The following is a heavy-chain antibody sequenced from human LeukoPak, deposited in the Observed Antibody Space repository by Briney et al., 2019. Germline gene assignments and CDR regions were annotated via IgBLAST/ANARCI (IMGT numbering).Heavy chain of an antibody. V-gene: IGHV4-59*01. Sequence: SETLSLTCTVSGGSISSYYWSWIRQPPGKGLEWIGYIYYSGSTNYNPSLKSRVTISVDTSKNQFSLKLSSVTAADTAVYYCVRDLGYSYGYDYWGQGTLVTVSS. D-gene: IGHD5-18*01. CDR3: VRDLGYSYGYDY. J-gene: IGHJ4*02. CDR1: GGSISSYY. CDR2: IYYSGST.